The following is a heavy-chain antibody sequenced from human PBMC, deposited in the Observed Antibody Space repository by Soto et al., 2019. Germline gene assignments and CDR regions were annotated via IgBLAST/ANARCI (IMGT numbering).Heavy chain of an antibody. CDR1: GFTFSSYA. CDR3: ARSYCSSTSCPIDY. D-gene: IGHD2-2*01. V-gene: IGHV3-30-3*01. CDR2: ISYDGSNK. Sequence: QVQLVESGGGVVQPGRSLRLSCAASGFTFSSYAMHWVRQAPGKGLEWVAVISYDGSNKYYADSVKGRFTISRDNYKNTLYLQMNSLRAEDTAVYYCARSYCSSTSCPIDYWGQGTLVTVSS. J-gene: IGHJ4*02.